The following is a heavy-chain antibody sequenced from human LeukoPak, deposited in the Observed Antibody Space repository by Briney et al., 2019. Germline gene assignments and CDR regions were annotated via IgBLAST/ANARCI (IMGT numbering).Heavy chain of an antibody. CDR2: IYPGDSDT. CDR1: GYSFTSYW. V-gene: IGHV5-51*01. Sequence: GESLKISCKGSGYSFTSYWIGWVRQMPGKGLEWMGIIYPGDSDTRYSPSFQGQVTISADKSISTAYLQWSSLKASDTAMYYCARHLGITNWNDPGPLDYWGQGTRVSVSS. CDR3: ARHLGITNWNDPGPLDY. D-gene: IGHD1-1*01. J-gene: IGHJ4*02.